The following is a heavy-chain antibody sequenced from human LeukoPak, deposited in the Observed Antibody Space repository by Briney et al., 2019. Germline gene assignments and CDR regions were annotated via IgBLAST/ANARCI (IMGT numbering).Heavy chain of an antibody. Sequence: SETLSLTCTVSGGSISSYYWSWIRQPPGKGLEWVGCIYYSGSTNYNPSLKSRFTISVDTSKNTLYLQMNSLRAEDTAVYYCAREGKQQLVDAFDIWGQGTMVTVSS. CDR3: AREGKQQLVDAFDI. CDR1: GGSISSYY. D-gene: IGHD6-13*01. V-gene: IGHV4-59*12. CDR2: IYYSGST. J-gene: IGHJ3*02.